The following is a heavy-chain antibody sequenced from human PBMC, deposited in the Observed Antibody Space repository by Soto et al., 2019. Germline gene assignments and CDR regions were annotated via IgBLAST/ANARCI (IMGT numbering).Heavy chain of an antibody. CDR1: GFTFSGYW. J-gene: IGHJ3*02. CDR2: MNQDGSEK. Sequence: PGGSLRLSCGASGFTFSGYWMSWVRQAPGKGLEWVANMNQDGSEKNYVDSVKGRFTISRDNAKNSLPLQMNSLRDEDTAVYYCVRDRGYSTFDIWGQGTMVTVSS. D-gene: IGHD1-26*01. CDR3: VRDRGYSTFDI. V-gene: IGHV3-7*01.